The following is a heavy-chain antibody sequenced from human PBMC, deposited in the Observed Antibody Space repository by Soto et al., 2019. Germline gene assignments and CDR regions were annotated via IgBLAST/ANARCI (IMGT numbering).Heavy chain of an antibody. D-gene: IGHD2-2*02. CDR3: VRYGYCGHSSCYTGPDYYGMGV. Sequence: ASVKVPWKASGYIFTSYGISWVRQAPGQGLEWMGWISAYKGNTNYAQKFQGRVTMTTDTSTITAYMEMRRLRSGETAVYYCVRYGYCGHSSCYTGPDYYGMGVWGKGPTVTVSS. J-gene: IGHJ6*04. CDR1: GYIFTSYG. CDR2: ISAYKGNT. V-gene: IGHV1-18*01.